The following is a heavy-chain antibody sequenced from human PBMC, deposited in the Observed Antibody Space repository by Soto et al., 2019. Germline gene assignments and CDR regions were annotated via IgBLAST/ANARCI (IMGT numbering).Heavy chain of an antibody. Sequence: GGSLRLSCAASGFTFSDYYMSWIRQAPGKGLEWVSYISSSSSYTNYADSVKGRFTISRDNSKNSLYLQMNSLRAEDTAVYYCVVWVWLFYDAFDIWGQGTMGTRSS. CDR1: GFTFSDYY. V-gene: IGHV3-11*03. CDR3: VVWVWLFYDAFDI. J-gene: IGHJ3*02. D-gene: IGHD3-22*01. CDR2: ISSSSSYT.